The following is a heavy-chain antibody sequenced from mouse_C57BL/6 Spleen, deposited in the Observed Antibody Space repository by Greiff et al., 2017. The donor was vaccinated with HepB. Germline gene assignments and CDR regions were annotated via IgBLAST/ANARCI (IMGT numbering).Heavy chain of an antibody. CDR3: ARLYDYDGGYYFDY. CDR1: GFTFSDYY. Sequence: EVHLVESGGGLVQPGGSLKLSCAASGFTFSDYYMYWVRQTPEKRLEWVAYISNGCDSNYYPDTVKGRFTISRDNAKNTLYLQMSRLKSEDTAIYYCARLYDYDGGYYFDYWGQGTTLTVSS. J-gene: IGHJ2*01. V-gene: IGHV5-12*01. D-gene: IGHD2-4*01. CDR2: ISNGCDSN.